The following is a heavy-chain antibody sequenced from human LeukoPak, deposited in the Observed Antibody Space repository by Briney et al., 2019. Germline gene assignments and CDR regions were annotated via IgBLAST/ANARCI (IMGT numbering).Heavy chain of an antibody. V-gene: IGHV3-48*01. CDR2: ISSSSSTI. D-gene: IGHD2/OR15-2a*01. CDR3: ARASYVRGLSWFDP. Sequence: GGSLRLSCVASGFIFGNYSMNWVRQAPGKGLEWVSYISSSSSTIYYADSVKGRFTISRDNAKNSLYLQMNSLRAEDTAVYYCARASYVRGLSWFDPWGQGTLVTVSS. J-gene: IGHJ5*02. CDR1: GFIFGNYS.